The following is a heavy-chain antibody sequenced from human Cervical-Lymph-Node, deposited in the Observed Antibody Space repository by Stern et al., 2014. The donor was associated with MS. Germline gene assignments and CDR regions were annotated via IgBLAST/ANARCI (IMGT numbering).Heavy chain of an antibody. CDR2: IYPGDSDT. D-gene: IGHD4-17*01. CDR3: ARDYGDYAFDY. J-gene: IGHJ4*02. CDR1: GYSFTANW. V-gene: IGHV5-51*01. Sequence: EVQLMESGAEVKTPGESLKISCKGSGYSFTANWIAWVRQMPGKGLEWMGIIYPGDSDTRYSPSFQGQVTISADKSISPAYLQWSSLKASDTAMYYCARDYGDYAFDYWGQGTLVTVSS.